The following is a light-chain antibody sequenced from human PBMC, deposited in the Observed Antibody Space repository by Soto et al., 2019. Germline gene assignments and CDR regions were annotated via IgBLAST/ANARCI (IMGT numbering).Light chain of an antibody. CDR3: QQYNSYPRT. Sequence: DIQMTQSPSTLSASVGDRVTITCRASQSISSGLAWYQQKPGKAPKLLIYKASSLESGVPSRFSGSGSGTEFILTISSQQPDDFATYYCQQYNSYPRTFGEGTKVEIK. J-gene: IGKJ1*01. CDR2: KAS. V-gene: IGKV1-5*03. CDR1: QSISSG.